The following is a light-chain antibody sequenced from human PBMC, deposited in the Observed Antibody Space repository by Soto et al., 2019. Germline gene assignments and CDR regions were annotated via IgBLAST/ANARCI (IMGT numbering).Light chain of an antibody. CDR1: QSLVYSDGNIY. Sequence: DVVMTQTPLSLPVTLGQPASISCGSSQSLVYSDGNIYLSWFHQRPGQSPRRLIYKVSNRESGVPDRFSGSGSGTEFTLRISTVEAEDVGVYYCMQGTHWPTFGQGTKVDIK. CDR3: MQGTHWPT. CDR2: KVS. J-gene: IGKJ1*01. V-gene: IGKV2-30*01.